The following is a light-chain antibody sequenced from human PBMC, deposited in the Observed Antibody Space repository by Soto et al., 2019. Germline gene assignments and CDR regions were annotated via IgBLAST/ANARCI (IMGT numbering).Light chain of an antibody. CDR1: QSVSSN. J-gene: IGKJ2*01. CDR2: GAS. V-gene: IGKV3-15*01. CDR3: QQYNNWPGT. Sequence: EIMMTQSPATLSVSPGERATLSCRASQSVSSNLAWYQQKPGQAPRLLIYGASTRATGIPARFSGSGSGTEFTLTISSLQSEDFAVYYCQQYNNWPGTFGQGTKLEIK.